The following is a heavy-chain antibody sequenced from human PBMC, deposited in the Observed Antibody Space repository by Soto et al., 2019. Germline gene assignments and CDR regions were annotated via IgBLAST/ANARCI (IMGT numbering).Heavy chain of an antibody. Sequence: AGGSLRLSCAASGFTFSSYAMSWVRQSPGKGLEWVSAISDSGGSTYYADSVKGRFTISRDNSKNSLYLQMNSLRDEDTAVYYCARDFSDIVVVTTAFDIWGQGTMVTVSS. V-gene: IGHV3-23*01. D-gene: IGHD2-21*02. J-gene: IGHJ3*02. CDR3: ARDFSDIVVVTTAFDI. CDR1: GFTFSSYA. CDR2: ISDSGGST.